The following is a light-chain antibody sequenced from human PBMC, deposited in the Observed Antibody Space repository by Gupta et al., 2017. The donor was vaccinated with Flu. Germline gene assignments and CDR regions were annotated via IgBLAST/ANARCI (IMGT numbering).Light chain of an antibody. CDR3: SSDTSVSTLYV. CDR1: SSDVGGYNN. J-gene: IGLJ1*01. Sequence: QSALTQPASVSGSPGQSITISCTGTSSDVGGYNNVSWYQQHPGKGPRLMIYEVSNRPSGISNRFSGSKSDNTASLTISGLQAEDEADYYCSSDTSVSTLYVFGTGTKVTVL. V-gene: IGLV2-14*01. CDR2: EVS.